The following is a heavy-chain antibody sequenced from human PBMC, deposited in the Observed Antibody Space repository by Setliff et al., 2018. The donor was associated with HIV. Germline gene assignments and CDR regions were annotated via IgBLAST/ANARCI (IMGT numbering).Heavy chain of an antibody. CDR3: ARDLDPFFAMEI. J-gene: IGHJ6*02. Sequence: PGGSLRLSCAASGFTVDTGAMNWVRQAPGKGLEWVSTIGCWGTCTFYADSVKGRFAISGDPSTNTLYLQMNRLSAEDTAVYYCARDLDPFFAMEIWGQGTTVTGS. CDR2: IGCWGTCT. V-gene: IGHV3-23*01. CDR1: GFTVDTGA.